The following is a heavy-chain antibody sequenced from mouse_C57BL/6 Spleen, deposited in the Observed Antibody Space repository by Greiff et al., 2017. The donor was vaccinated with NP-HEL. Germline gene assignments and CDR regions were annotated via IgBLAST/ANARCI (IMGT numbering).Heavy chain of an antibody. CDR2: ISGGGGNT. Sequence: EVMLVESGGGLVKPGGSLKLSCAASGFTFSSYTMSWVRQTPEKRLEWVATISGGGGNTYYPDSVKGRFTISRDNAKNTLYLQMSSLRSEDTALYYCASCYYYGSSSYWYFDVWGTGTTVTVSS. J-gene: IGHJ1*03. V-gene: IGHV5-9*01. CDR1: GFTFSSYT. CDR3: ASCYYYGSSSYWYFDV. D-gene: IGHD1-1*01.